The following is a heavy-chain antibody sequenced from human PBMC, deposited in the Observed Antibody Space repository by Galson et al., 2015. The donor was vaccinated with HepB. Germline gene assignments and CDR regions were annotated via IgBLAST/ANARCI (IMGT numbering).Heavy chain of an antibody. J-gene: IGHJ6*02. CDR2: IKEDGSEK. CDR1: GFTFSGYW. V-gene: IGHV3-7*01. Sequence: SLRLSCAASGFTFSGYWMSWVCQAPGKGLEWVADIKEDGSEKYYVDSVKGRFTISRDNAKNSLYLQMNSLRAEDTALYSCAREYYYDSSGVYYYYGMDVWGQGTTVTVSS. D-gene: IGHD3-22*01. CDR3: AREYYYDSSGVYYYYGMDV.